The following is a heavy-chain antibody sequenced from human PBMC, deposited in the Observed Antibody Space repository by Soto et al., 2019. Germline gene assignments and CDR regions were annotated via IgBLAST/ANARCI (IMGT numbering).Heavy chain of an antibody. Sequence: GGSLSLSCAASGFTLSNYNMNWVRQAPGKGLEWVSYISSGSGIIYYADSVKGRFTISRDNAKNSLYLQLNSLRDDDTAVYYCARDRAYSGTYYSPFDYWGQGTLVTVSS. CDR1: GFTLSNYN. D-gene: IGHD1-26*01. CDR2: ISSGSGII. V-gene: IGHV3-48*02. J-gene: IGHJ4*02. CDR3: ARDRAYSGTYYSPFDY.